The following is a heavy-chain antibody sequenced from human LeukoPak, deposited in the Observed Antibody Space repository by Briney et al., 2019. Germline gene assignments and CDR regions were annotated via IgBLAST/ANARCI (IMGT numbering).Heavy chain of an antibody. V-gene: IGHV1-18*01. CDR2: ISAYNGNT. D-gene: IGHD1-7*01. CDR3: ARGEGSWNYVLFDY. CDR1: GYTFTSYG. Sequence: ASVKVSCKASGYTFTSYGISWVRQAPGQGLEWMGWISAYNGNTNYAQKLQGRVTMTIDTSTSTAYMELRSLRSDDTAVYYCARGEGSWNYVLFDYWGQGTLVTVSS. J-gene: IGHJ4*02.